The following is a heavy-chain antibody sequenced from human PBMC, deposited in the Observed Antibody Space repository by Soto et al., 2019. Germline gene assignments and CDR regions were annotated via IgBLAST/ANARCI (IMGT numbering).Heavy chain of an antibody. V-gene: IGHV4-31*03. D-gene: IGHD1-20*01. J-gene: IGHJ5*02. CDR2: IYYSGST. CDR3: ARDLGSSWSYNWNVVDNWFDP. CDR1: GGSISSGGYY. Sequence: PSETLSLTCTVSGGSISSGGYYWSWIRQHPGKGLEWIGYIYYSGSTYYNPSLKSRVTISVDTSKNQFSLKLSSVTAADTAVYYCARDLGSSWSYNWNVVDNWFDPWGQGTLVTVSS.